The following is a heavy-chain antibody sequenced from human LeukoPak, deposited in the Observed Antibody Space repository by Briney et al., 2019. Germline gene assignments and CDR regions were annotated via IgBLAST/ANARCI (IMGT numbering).Heavy chain of an antibody. D-gene: IGHD2-21*02. Sequence: GKSLKISCKGSGYSFTSYWISWVRQMPGKGLEWMGRIDPSDSYTNYNPSCQGNVTISADKSISTAYLQWSSLKASDTAMYYCARRDPFDYWGQGTLVTVSS. V-gene: IGHV5-10-1*01. CDR1: GYSFTSYW. CDR2: IDPSDSYT. CDR3: ARRDPFDY. J-gene: IGHJ4*02.